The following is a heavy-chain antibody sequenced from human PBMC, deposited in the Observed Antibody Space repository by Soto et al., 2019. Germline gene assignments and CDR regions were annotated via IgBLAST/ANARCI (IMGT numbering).Heavy chain of an antibody. J-gene: IGHJ4*02. CDR3: ARGRYDSSGYFVAHFDF. V-gene: IGHV1-46*01. Sequence: ASVKVSCKASGYTFTSYYMSWVRQAPGQGLEWMGIINPGGAGTTYAQNFQGRVTMTRDTSTSTVYMQLSSLRSEDTAMYYCARGRYDSSGYFVAHFDFWGQGALVTVSS. CDR1: GYTFTSYY. CDR2: INPGGAGT. D-gene: IGHD3-22*01.